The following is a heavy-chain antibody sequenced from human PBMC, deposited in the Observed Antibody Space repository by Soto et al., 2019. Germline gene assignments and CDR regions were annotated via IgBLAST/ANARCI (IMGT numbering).Heavy chain of an antibody. CDR2: ISAYNGNT. D-gene: IGHD3-3*01. CDR1: CFTFTSYG. Sequence: GASVQVSCNASCFTFTSYGISWVRQAPGQGLEWMGWISAYNGNTNYSQKLQGRVTMTTDTSTSTAYMELRSLRSDDTAVYYCARDLWSRSGYDYWGQGTLVTVS. V-gene: IGHV1-18*04. J-gene: IGHJ4*02. CDR3: ARDLWSRSGYDY.